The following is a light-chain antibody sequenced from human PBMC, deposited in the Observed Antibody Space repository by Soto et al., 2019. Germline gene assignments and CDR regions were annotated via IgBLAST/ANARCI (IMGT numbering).Light chain of an antibody. CDR2: DTS. V-gene: IGKV3-11*01. CDR1: QSVSSY. Sequence: EIVLTQSPATLSLSPGERATLSCRASQSVSSYLAWYQQKPGQAPRLLIYDTSNRATGIPARFSGSGSGTDFTLTISRLEPEDVVLYYCQRRSWSPWTFGGGTQLEIK. J-gene: IGKJ1*01. CDR3: QRRSWSPWT.